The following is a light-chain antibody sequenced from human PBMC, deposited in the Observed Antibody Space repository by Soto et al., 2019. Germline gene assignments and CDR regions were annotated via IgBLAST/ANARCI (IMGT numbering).Light chain of an antibody. CDR2: DAS. Sequence: ESVLTQSPATLSLSPGERATLSCRASQSVSSYLAWYQQKPGQAPRLLIYDASNRATGIPAGFSGSGSGTDFTLTISSLEPEDFAVYYCQQRSNWPITFGQGTRLEI. J-gene: IGKJ5*01. CDR3: QQRSNWPIT. CDR1: QSVSSY. V-gene: IGKV3-11*01.